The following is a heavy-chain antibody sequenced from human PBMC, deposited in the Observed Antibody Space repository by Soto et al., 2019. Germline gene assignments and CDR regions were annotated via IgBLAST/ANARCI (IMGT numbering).Heavy chain of an antibody. D-gene: IGHD3-10*01. J-gene: IGHJ4*02. Sequence: SVKVSCKASGGTSNNNANSWVRQAPGQGLEWMGGIVPVFGTANYAQKFRGRVRITADDSTRTLNMELSSLRSDDTAVYYCATFKGSGSYYDDDYWCQGTRVTGSS. CDR1: GGTSNNNA. CDR2: IVPVFGTA. CDR3: ATFKGSGSYYDDDY. V-gene: IGHV1-69*13.